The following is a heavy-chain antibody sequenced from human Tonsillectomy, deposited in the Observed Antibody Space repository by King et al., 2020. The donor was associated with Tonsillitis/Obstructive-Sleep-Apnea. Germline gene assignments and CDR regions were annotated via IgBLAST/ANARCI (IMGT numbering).Heavy chain of an antibody. J-gene: IGHJ6*03. D-gene: IGHD1-26*01. CDR2: ITHSGGN. Sequence: VQLQQWGAGLLKPSETLSLTCAVYGGSFSGYYWSWIRQPPGKGLEWVGEITHSGGNNYKPSLKRRVPISRDTSTNQFSLKQSSVTAADTAVYYCAGGQRAVDRNYYYYSMDVWGQGTTVTVSS. V-gene: IGHV4-34*01. CDR3: AGGQRAVDRNYYYYSMDV. CDR1: GGSFSGYY.